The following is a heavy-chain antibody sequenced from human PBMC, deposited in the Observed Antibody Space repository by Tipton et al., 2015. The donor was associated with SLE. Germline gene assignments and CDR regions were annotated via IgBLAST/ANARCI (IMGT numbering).Heavy chain of an antibody. CDR3: ARLPDYFDH. Sequence: TLSLTCSVSGGSINVYYWSWVRQPPGKGLEWIGYVSYSGSTNYNPSLQSRVTISVDTSKNQFPLKLRPVTAADTAVYYCARLPDYFDHWGQGALVTVSS. CDR2: VSYSGST. CDR1: GGSINVYY. V-gene: IGHV4-59*01. J-gene: IGHJ4*02.